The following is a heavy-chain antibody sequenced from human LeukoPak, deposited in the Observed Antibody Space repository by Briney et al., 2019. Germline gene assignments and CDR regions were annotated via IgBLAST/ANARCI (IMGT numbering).Heavy chain of an antibody. Sequence: GGSLRLSCAASGFTYSDYYMSWIRQAPGKGLEWISYINSSDDTIYYADSVKGRFTISSDNPKNSLFLQMDSLRADDTATYYCARDELGDFTLWGQGTLVTVSS. CDR3: ARDELGDFTL. CDR1: GFTYSDYY. V-gene: IGHV3-11*01. CDR2: INSSDDTI. D-gene: IGHD2-21*02. J-gene: IGHJ4*01.